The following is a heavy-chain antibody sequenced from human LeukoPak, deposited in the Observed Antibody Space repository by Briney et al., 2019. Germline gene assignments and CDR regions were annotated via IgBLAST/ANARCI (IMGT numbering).Heavy chain of an antibody. D-gene: IGHD3-9*01. V-gene: IGHV4-34*01. Sequence: PSETLSLTCAVYGGSFSGYYWSWIRQPPGKGLEWIGEINHSGSTNYNPSLKSRVTISVDTSKNQFSLKLSSVTAADTAVYYCASPGYFDWLGPLSINRPRIMDVWGKGTTVTVSS. J-gene: IGHJ6*03. CDR1: GGSFSGYY. CDR2: INHSGST. CDR3: ASPGYFDWLGPLSINRPRIMDV.